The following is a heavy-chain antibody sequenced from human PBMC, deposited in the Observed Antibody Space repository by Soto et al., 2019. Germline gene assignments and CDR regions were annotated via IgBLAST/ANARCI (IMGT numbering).Heavy chain of an antibody. Sequence: PGESLKISCAASGFTSGFTFSDFAMSWVRQAPGKGLEWVAAINYRGDHKYDADSVKGRFTISRDNSKNTLYLQMNSLRAEDTAVYYCAKDGGSYYYYYYYGMDVWGQGTTVTVSS. CDR2: INYRGDHK. CDR1: GFTFSDFA. CDR3: AKDGGSYYYYYYYGMDV. V-gene: IGHV3-23*01. D-gene: IGHD1-26*01. J-gene: IGHJ6*01.